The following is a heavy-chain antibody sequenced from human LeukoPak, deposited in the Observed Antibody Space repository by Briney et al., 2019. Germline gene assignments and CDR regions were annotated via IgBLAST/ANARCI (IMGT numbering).Heavy chain of an antibody. D-gene: IGHD3-22*01. CDR1: GFTFSSYW. Sequence: GGSLRLSCAASGFTFSSYWMHWVRQAPGKGLVWVSRINSDGSSTSYADSVKGRFTVSRDNAKNTLYLQMNSLRAEDTAVYYCASTYYYDSSGYLLDYWGQGTLVTVSS. CDR2: INSDGSST. J-gene: IGHJ4*02. V-gene: IGHV3-74*01. CDR3: ASTYYYDSSGYLLDY.